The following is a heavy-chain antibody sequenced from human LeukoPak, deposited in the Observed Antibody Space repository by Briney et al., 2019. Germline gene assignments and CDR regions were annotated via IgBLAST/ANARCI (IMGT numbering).Heavy chain of an antibody. D-gene: IGHD5-18*01. CDR1: GYTFTGYY. Sequence: GASVKVSCKASGYTFTGYYMHWVRQAPGQGLEWMGWINPNSGGTNYAQKFQGRVTMTRDTSISTAYMELSRLRSGDTAVYYCARGLRGYSYGYHYWGQGTLVTVSS. V-gene: IGHV1-2*02. J-gene: IGHJ4*02. CDR2: INPNSGGT. CDR3: ARGLRGYSYGYHY.